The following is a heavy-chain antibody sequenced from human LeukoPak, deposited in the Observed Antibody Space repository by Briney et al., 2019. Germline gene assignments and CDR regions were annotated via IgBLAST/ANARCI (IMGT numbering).Heavy chain of an antibody. Sequence: GGSLRLSCAASGFTFSSYSMNWVRQAPGKGLEWVSSISSSSSYIYYADSVKGRFTISRDNAKNSLYLQMNSLRAEDTAVYYCASSYYYDSSGYPTRDYFDYWGQGTLVTVSS. V-gene: IGHV3-21*01. D-gene: IGHD3-22*01. J-gene: IGHJ4*02. CDR3: ASSYYYDSSGYPTRDYFDY. CDR2: ISSSSSYI. CDR1: GFTFSSYS.